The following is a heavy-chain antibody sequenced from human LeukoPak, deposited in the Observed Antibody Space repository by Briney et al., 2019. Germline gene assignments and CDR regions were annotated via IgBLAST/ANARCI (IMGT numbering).Heavy chain of an antibody. D-gene: IGHD2-2*01. V-gene: IGHV3-30*18. CDR3: ANSGPSGRYCSSTSCHHNWFDP. CDR1: GFTFSSYG. CDR2: ISYDGSNK. J-gene: IGHJ5*02. Sequence: PGGSLRLSCAASGFTFSSYGMLWVRQAPGKGLEWVAVISYDGSNKYYADSVKGRFTISRDNSKNTLYLQMNSLRAEDTAVYYCANSGPSGRYCSSTSCHHNWFDPWGQGTLVTVSS.